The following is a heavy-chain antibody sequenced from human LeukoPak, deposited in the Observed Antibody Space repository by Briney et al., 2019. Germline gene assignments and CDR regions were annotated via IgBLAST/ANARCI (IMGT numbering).Heavy chain of an antibody. V-gene: IGHV3-49*04. J-gene: IGHJ4*02. CDR3: TRFAGGGYCSSTSCYTADY. D-gene: IGHD2-2*02. CDR1: GFTFGDYA. Sequence: GGSLRLPCTASGFTFGDYAMSWVRQAPGKGLEWVGFIRSKAYGGTTEYAASVKGRFTISRDDSKSIAYLQMNSLKIEDTAVYYCTRFAGGGYCSSTSCYTADYWGQGTLVTVSS. CDR2: IRSKAYGGTT.